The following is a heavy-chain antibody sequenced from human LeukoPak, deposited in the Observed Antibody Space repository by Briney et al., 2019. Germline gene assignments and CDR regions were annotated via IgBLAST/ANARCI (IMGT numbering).Heavy chain of an antibody. CDR3: ARPTAEFSYSSLTLYAFDI. J-gene: IGHJ3*02. CDR2: IYHSGST. D-gene: IGHD6-6*01. CDR1: GGSISSGGYY. V-gene: IGHV4-30-2*01. Sequence: SETLSLTCTVSGGSISSGGYYWSWIRQPPGKGLEWIGYIYHSGSTYYNPSLKSRVTISVDRSKNQFSLKLSSVTAADTAVYYCARPTAEFSYSSLTLYAFDIWGQGTMVTVSS.